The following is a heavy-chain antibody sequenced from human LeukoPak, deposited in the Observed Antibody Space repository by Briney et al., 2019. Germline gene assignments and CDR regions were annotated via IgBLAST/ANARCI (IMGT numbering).Heavy chain of an antibody. CDR1: GFTVSSNY. J-gene: IGHJ3*02. Sequence: GGSLTLSCAASGFTVSSNYMSWFRQAPGKGLEWVSSIYSGGSTYYADSVKGRFTISRDNSKNTVYLQMNSLRAEDTAVYFCARVRLDSSERNLDAFENWGQGTMVTVSS. CDR3: ARVRLDSSERNLDAFEN. CDR2: IYSGGST. V-gene: IGHV3-53*01. D-gene: IGHD1-14*01.